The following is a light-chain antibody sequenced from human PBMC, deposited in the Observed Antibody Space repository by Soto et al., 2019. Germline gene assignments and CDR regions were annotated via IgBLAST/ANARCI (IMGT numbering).Light chain of an antibody. V-gene: IGLV2-8*01. Sequence: QSVLTQPPSASGSPGQSVTISCTGTSSDVGGYNYVSWYQQHPGKAPKIMIYEVSKRPSGVPDRFSGSKSGNTASLTVSGLQAEDEADYYCSSYAGSNPLFGGGTKLTVL. CDR2: EVS. J-gene: IGLJ3*02. CDR1: SSDVGGYNY. CDR3: SSYAGSNPL.